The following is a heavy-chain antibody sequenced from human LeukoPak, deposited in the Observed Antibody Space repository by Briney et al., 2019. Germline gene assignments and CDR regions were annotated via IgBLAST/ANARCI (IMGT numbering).Heavy chain of an antibody. D-gene: IGHD6-13*01. J-gene: IGHJ4*02. CDR2: IYYSGST. CDR1: GGSISSHY. V-gene: IGHV4-59*11. CDR3: AREGTAAGTFDY. Sequence: PSETLSLTCTVSGGSISSHYWSWIRQPPGKGLEWIGYIYYSGSTNYNPSLKSRVTISVDTSKNQFSLKLSSVTAADTAVYYCAREGTAAGTFDYWGQGTLVTVSS.